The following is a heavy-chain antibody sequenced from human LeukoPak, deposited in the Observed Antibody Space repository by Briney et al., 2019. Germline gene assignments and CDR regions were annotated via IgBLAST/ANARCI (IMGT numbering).Heavy chain of an antibody. CDR1: GFRFSTYW. V-gene: IGHV3-7*01. D-gene: IGHD6-13*01. CDR3: AREAADY. J-gene: IGHJ4*02. CDR2: IKQDGSEK. Sequence: GGSLRLSCAASGFRFSTYWMSWVRQAPGKGLEWVANIKQDGSEKYYVDSVKGRFTISRDNAKNSLYLQMNSLRAEDTAVYYCAREAADYWGQGTLVTVSS.